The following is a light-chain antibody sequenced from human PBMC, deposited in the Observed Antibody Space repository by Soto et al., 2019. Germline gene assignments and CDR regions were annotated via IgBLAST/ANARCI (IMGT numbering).Light chain of an antibody. CDR1: QSVSSY. CDR2: DAS. J-gene: IGKJ4*02. Sequence: EIVLTQSPATLSLSPGERATLSCRASQSVSSYLAWYQQKPGQAPRLLLYDASNRATGIPARFSGSGSGTDFTLTISSLEPEDFAVYYCQQRSNWPGFGGGTKVEIK. V-gene: IGKV3-11*01. CDR3: QQRSNWPG.